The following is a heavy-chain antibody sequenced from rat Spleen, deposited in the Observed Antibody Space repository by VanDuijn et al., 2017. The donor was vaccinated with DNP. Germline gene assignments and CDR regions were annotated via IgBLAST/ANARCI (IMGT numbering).Heavy chain of an antibody. D-gene: IGHD5-1*01. CDR2: VSSGGDT. CDR3: ASLGRDY. CDR1: GFSLASFG. Sequence: QVQLKESGPGLVQPSQTLSLTCTVSGFSLASFGVSWVRQPPGKGLEWIAAVSSGGDTYYNSALKSRLSISRDTSKSQVFLKMNSLQTEDTAMYFCASLGRDYWGQGVMVTVSS. V-gene: IGHV2S12*01. J-gene: IGHJ2*01.